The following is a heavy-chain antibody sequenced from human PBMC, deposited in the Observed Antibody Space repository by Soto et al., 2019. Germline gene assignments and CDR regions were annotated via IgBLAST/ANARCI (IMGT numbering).Heavy chain of an antibody. D-gene: IGHD4-4*01. CDR2: IYYSGST. V-gene: IGHV4-61*01. J-gene: IGHJ5*02. CDR3: SRAKGDLEYDGNYWISNWFDP. Sequence: PSETLSLTCTVSGGSVSSGSYYWSWIRQPPGKGLEWIGYIYYSGSTNYNPSLKSRVTISEDTSKNQFSLKLSSVTAADTAVYYCSRAKGDLEYDGNYWISNWFDPWGQGTLVTVSS. CDR1: GGSVSSGSYY.